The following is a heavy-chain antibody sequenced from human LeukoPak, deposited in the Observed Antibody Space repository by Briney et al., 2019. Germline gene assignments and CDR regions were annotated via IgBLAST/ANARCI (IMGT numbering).Heavy chain of an antibody. CDR3: AREDRTQIVGALDY. CDR1: EFTFSSYS. D-gene: IGHD1-26*01. CDR2: IYSGGNT. V-gene: IGHV3-53*01. Sequence: GGSLRLSCAASEFTFSSYSMNWVRQAPGKGLEWVSVIYSGGNTDYADSVKGRFTISRDNPKNTLYLQMNSLRAEDTAVYYCAREDRTQIVGALDYWGQGTLVTVPS. J-gene: IGHJ4*02.